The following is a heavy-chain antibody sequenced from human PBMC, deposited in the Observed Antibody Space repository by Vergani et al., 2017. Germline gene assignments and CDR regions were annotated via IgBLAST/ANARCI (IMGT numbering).Heavy chain of an antibody. V-gene: IGHV1-3*01. CDR1: GYTFTSYA. D-gene: IGHD3-10*01. Sequence: QVQLVQSGAEVEKPGASVKVSCKASGYTFTSYALHWVRQAPGQRLEWMGWINAGNGNTKYSQKFQGRVTITRDTSASTAYMELISLRSEDTAVYYCARTLWFGERDYYYMDVWGKGTTVTVSS. CDR2: INAGNGNT. CDR3: ARTLWFGERDYYYMDV. J-gene: IGHJ6*03.